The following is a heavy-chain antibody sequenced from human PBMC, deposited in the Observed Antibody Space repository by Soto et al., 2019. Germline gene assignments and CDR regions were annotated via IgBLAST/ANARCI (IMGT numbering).Heavy chain of an antibody. CDR3: ARTYDGSGPNSGGYGFDI. J-gene: IGHJ3*02. D-gene: IGHD3-22*01. CDR1: GGSITSYY. CDR2: IYYSGST. Sequence: SETLSLTCSVSGGSITSYYWSWIRQPPGKGLEWIAYIYYSGSTSYNPSLKSRVSISLDTSKNQFSLKLSSVTAADTAVYYCARTYDGSGPNSGGYGFDIWGQGTMLTVSS. V-gene: IGHV4-59*01.